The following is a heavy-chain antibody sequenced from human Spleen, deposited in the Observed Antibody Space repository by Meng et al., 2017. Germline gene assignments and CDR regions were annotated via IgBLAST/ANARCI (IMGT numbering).Heavy chain of an antibody. J-gene: IGHJ5*01. D-gene: IGHD5-18*01. CDR2: IDYSGTT. Sequence: QLQQWGAGLLKPSETLSLTCTVSGGSIGSNSYHWGWIRQPPGKGLEWVGTIDYSGTTYSNSSLKSRVTISLDTPRNQFSLKLTSVTAADTAVYYCSRRINTAGGWFDSWGQGTRVT. CDR3: SRRINTAGGWFDS. V-gene: IGHV4-39*01. CDR1: GGSIGSNSYH.